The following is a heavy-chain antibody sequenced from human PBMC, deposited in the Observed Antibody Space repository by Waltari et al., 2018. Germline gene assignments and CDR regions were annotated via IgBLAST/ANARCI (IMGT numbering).Heavy chain of an antibody. CDR3: ARAWISLILGATSAFDI. J-gene: IGHJ3*02. CDR1: GGSFSGYY. D-gene: IGHD1-26*01. Sequence: QVQLQQWGAGLLKPSETLSLTCAVYGGSFSGYYWGWIRQPPGKGLEWIGEINHSGSTNYNPSLKSRVTISVDTSKNQFSLKLSSVTAADTAVYYCARAWISLILGATSAFDIWGQGTMVTVS. V-gene: IGHV4-34*01. CDR2: INHSGST.